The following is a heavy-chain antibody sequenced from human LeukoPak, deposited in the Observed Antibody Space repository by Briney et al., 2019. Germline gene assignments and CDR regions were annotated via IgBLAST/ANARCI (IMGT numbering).Heavy chain of an antibody. J-gene: IGHJ6*02. D-gene: IGHD5-24*01. CDR1: GGSISSGGYS. V-gene: IGHV4-30-2*01. CDR3: ARGLGVATSYYYYGMDV. Sequence: SETLSLTCAVSGGSISSGGYSWSWIRQPPGKGLEWIGHIYHSGSTYYNPSLKSRVTISVDRSKNQFSLKLSSVTAADTAVYYCARGLGVATSYYYYGMDVWGQGTTVTVSS. CDR2: IYHSGST.